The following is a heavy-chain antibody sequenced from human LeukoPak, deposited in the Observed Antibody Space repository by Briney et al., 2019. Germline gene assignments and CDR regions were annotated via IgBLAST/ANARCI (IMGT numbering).Heavy chain of an antibody. V-gene: IGHV4-31*03. CDR2: IYYSGST. CDR3: ARGGDLDAFDI. J-gene: IGHJ3*02. CDR1: GGSISSGGYY. D-gene: IGHD3-16*01. Sequence: PSETLSLTCTVSGGSISSGGYYWSWIRQHPGKGLEWIGYIYYSGSTYYNPSLKSRFTISVDTSKNQFSLKLSSVTAADTAVYYCARGGDLDAFDIWGQGTMVTVSS.